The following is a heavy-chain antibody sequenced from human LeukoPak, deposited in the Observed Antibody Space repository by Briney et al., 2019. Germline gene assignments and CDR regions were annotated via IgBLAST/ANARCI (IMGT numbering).Heavy chain of an antibody. J-gene: IGHJ6*02. CDR2: IIPIFGTA. CDR1: GGTFSSYA. CDR3: ARSSDDFWSGYLPSYYYGMDV. V-gene: IGHV1-69*13. Sequence: ASVKVSCKASGGTFSSYAISWVRQAPGQGLEWMGGIIPIFGTANYAQKFQGRVTITADESTSTAYMELSSLRSEDTAVYYCARSSDDFWSGYLPSYYYGMDVWGQGTTVTVSS. D-gene: IGHD3-3*01.